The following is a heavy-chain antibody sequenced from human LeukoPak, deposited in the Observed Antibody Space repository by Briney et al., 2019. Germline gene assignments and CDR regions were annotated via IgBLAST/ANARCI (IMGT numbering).Heavy chain of an antibody. V-gene: IGHV1-2*06. D-gene: IGHD2-2*01. Sequence: VASVKVSCKASGYPFTGYYLHLVRQAPGQGLEWVGRINHNTGVSDYAQKFQGMVTMTRDTSINTAYMELNRLRSDDTAVDYCAREVGYSTSWYGRFDLWGQGTLVTVSS. CDR3: AREVGYSTSWYGRFDL. CDR1: GYPFTGYY. J-gene: IGHJ5*02. CDR2: INHNTGVS.